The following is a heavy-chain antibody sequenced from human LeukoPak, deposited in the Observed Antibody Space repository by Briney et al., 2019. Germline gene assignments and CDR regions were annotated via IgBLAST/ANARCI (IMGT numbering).Heavy chain of an antibody. CDR1: GGSVSSGGYY. CDR3: ARRITVAGIFDY. V-gene: IGHV4-31*03. D-gene: IGHD6-19*01. CDR2: IYYSGNT. Sequence: SETLSLTCTVSGGSVSSGGYYWSWIRQHPGKGLEWIGYIYYSGNTFYNPSLKSRVTISADTSENQFPLKLSSVTAADTAVYYCARRITVAGIFDYWGQGTMVTVSS. J-gene: IGHJ4*02.